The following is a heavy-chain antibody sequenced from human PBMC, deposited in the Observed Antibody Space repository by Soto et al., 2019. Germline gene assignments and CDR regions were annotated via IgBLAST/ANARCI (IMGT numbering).Heavy chain of an antibody. V-gene: IGHV3-7*01. Sequence: GGSLRLSCAASGFTFSSYWMSWVRQAPGKGLEWVANIKQDGSEKYYVDSVKGRFTISRDNAKNSLYLQMNSLRAEDTAVYYCARVISSSSWYYYYGMDVWGQGTTVTVS. CDR2: IKQDGSEK. CDR1: GFTFSSYW. D-gene: IGHD6-13*01. CDR3: ARVISSSSWYYYYGMDV. J-gene: IGHJ6*02.